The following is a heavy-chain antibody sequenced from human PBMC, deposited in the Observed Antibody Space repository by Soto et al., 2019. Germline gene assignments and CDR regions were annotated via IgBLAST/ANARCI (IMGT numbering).Heavy chain of an antibody. Sequence: QVQLQQWGAGPLRPLETLSLTCGVSGGSFSGYYWAWIRQSPGKGLEWIGEINDRGSINYNPSLKSRVSISVDTSNNHYSLNLRSVTAAATAVYYCARESHDILTGPPWVWYFDLWGRGTLVTVSS. D-gene: IGHD3-9*01. J-gene: IGHJ2*01. CDR2: INDRGSI. CDR3: ARESHDILTGPPWVWYFDL. V-gene: IGHV4-34*01. CDR1: GGSFSGYY.